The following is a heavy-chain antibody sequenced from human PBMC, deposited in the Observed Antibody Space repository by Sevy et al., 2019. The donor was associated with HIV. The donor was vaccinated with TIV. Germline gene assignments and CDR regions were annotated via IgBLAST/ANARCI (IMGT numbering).Heavy chain of an antibody. CDR2: ISFIGTST. CDR3: AYNDSSVLNYFDY. J-gene: IGHJ4*02. CDR1: GFTFSSYA. V-gene: IGHV3-23*01. D-gene: IGHD3-22*01. Sequence: GGSLRLSCAASGFTFSSYAMSWVRQAPGKGLEWVSAISFIGTSTYYADSVKGRFTISRDNYKNTLFLQMNSLRAEDTAVYYCAYNDSSVLNYFDYWGQGTLVTVSS.